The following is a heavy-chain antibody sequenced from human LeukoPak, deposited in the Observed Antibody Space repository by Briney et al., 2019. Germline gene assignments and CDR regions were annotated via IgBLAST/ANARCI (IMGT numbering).Heavy chain of an antibody. J-gene: IGHJ4*02. CDR2: INSNSGDT. D-gene: IGHD1-26*01. CDR3: AREVTRSYSYFDY. Sequence: ASVKVSCKSSGYTHTVYYQHWVRQPPGQGLVCMGWINSNSGDTNYAQKFQDRLTMTRDTSINTPYIELSSLRPDHTAVYYCAREVTRSYSYFDYWGQGTLVTDS. V-gene: IGHV1-2*02. CDR1: GYTHTVYY.